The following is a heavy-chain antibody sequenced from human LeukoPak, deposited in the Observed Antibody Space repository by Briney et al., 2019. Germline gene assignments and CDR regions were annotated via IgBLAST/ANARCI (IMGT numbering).Heavy chain of an antibody. J-gene: IGHJ6*02. Sequence: SETLSLTCTLPGGSIISYNWSWIRQPPRKGLEWIGHIYYSGSTNYHPSLKSRVTISVDTSKNQFSLKLSSVTAADTAVYYCARDRRVDTAMVTGYYYGMDVWGQGTTVTVSS. CDR3: ARDRRVDTAMVTGYYYGMDV. V-gene: IGHV4-59*01. CDR2: IYYSGST. CDR1: GGSIISYN. D-gene: IGHD5-18*01.